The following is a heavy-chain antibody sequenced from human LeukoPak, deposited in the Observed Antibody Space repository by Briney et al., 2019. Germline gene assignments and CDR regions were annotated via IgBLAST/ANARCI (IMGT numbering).Heavy chain of an antibody. CDR3: ERGVNYYDSSGYYYPAPFDY. CDR1: GFTVSSNY. Sequence: QAGGSLRLSCAASGFTVSSNYMSWVRQAPGKGLEWVSVIYSGGSTYYADSVKGRFTISRDNSKNTLYLQMNSLRAEDTAVYYCERGVNYYDSSGYYYPAPFDYWGQGTLVTVSS. J-gene: IGHJ4*02. D-gene: IGHD3-22*01. V-gene: IGHV3-53*01. CDR2: IYSGGST.